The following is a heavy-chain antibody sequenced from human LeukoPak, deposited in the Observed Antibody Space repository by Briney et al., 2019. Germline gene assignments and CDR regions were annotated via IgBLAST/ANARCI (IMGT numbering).Heavy chain of an antibody. V-gene: IGHV3-30-3*01. Sequence: GGSLRLSCAASGFTFSSYAMHWVRQAPGKGLEWVAVISYDGSNKYYADSVKGRFTISRDNSKNRLYLQMNSLGAEDTAVYSCARNGTTLDAFDIWGQGTMVTVSS. D-gene: IGHD1-7*01. CDR3: ARNGTTLDAFDI. J-gene: IGHJ3*02. CDR2: ISYDGSNK. CDR1: GFTFSSYA.